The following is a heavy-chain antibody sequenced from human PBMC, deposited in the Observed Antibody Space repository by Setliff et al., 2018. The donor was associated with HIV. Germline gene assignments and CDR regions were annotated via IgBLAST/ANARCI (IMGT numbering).Heavy chain of an antibody. J-gene: IGHJ4*02. CDR1: GGSISSGTYY. CDR3: ARAFYYDSSLDY. V-gene: IGHV4-31*03. CDR2: IYHSGST. D-gene: IGHD3-22*01. Sequence: SETLSLTCTVSGGSISSGTYYWTWIRQHPGKGLEWIGYIYHSGSTYYNPSLKSRLTISVDTSKNQFSLKLGSVTAADTAFYYCARAFYYDSSLDYWGQGTLVTVSS.